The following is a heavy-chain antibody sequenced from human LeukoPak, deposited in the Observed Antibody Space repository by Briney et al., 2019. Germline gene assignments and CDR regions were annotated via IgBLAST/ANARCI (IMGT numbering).Heavy chain of an antibody. Sequence: PSGTLSLTCAVSGGSINSSNWWSWVRQPPGKGLEWIGEIYHSGNTNYNPSLKSRVTISVDKSKNQFSLKLSSVTAADTAVYYCARGTSPYYYYYMDVWGKGTTVTVSS. J-gene: IGHJ6*03. CDR3: ARGTSPYYYYYMDV. CDR1: GGSINSSNW. CDR2: IYHSGNT. D-gene: IGHD1-7*01. V-gene: IGHV4-4*02.